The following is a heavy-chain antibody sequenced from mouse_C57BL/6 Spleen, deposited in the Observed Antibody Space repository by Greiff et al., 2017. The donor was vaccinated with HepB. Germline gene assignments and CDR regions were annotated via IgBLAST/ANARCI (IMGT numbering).Heavy chain of an antibody. J-gene: IGHJ3*01. V-gene: IGHV1-61*01. Sequence: QVQLQQPGAELVRPGSSVKLSCKASGYTFTSYWMDWVKQRPGQGPEWIGNIYPSDSETHYNQKFKDKATLTVDKSSSTAYMQLSSLTSEDSAVYYCARGGYGNYEGAWFAYWGQGTLVTVSA. CDR1: GYTFTSYW. CDR2: IYPSDSET. D-gene: IGHD2-10*02. CDR3: ARGGYGNYEGAWFAY.